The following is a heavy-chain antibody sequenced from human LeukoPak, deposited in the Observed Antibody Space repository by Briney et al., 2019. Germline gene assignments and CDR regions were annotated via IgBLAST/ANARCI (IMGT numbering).Heavy chain of an antibody. Sequence: SETLSLTCTVSGGSISSYYWSWIRQPAGKGLEWIWRIYSSGSTNYNPSLTSRVTMSVDTSKNQCSLKLTSVTAADTAVYYCARGVYGSGDYWGQGTLVTVSS. D-gene: IGHD3-10*01. CDR3: ARGVYGSGDY. CDR2: IYSSGST. J-gene: IGHJ4*02. V-gene: IGHV4-4*07. CDR1: GGSISSYY.